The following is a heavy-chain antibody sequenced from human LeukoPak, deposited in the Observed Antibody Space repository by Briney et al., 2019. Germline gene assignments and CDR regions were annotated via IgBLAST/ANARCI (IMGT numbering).Heavy chain of an antibody. D-gene: IGHD2-8*01. CDR3: ARGVPLGYCTYGVCYPPYYFDY. CDR1: GFTFDDYA. J-gene: IGHJ4*02. Sequence: PGGSLRLSCAASGFTFDDYAMHWVRQAPGKGLEWVSGISWNSGSIGYADSVKGRFTISRDNAKNSLYLQMNSLSSEDTAVYYCARGVPLGYCTYGVCYPPYYFDYWGQGTLVTASS. CDR2: ISWNSGSI. V-gene: IGHV3-9*01.